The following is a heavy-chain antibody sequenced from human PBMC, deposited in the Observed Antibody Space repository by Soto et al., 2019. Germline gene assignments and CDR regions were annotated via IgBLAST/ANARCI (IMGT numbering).Heavy chain of an antibody. CDR3: ARMSYREFDY. Sequence: ASVKVSCKASGCTFTSYGNSGVRQAPGQGLEWMGWISAYNGNTNYAQKLQGRVTMTTDTSTSTAYMELRSLRSDDTAVYYCARMSYREFDYWGQGTLVTVSS. CDR1: GCTFTSYG. J-gene: IGHJ4*02. V-gene: IGHV1-18*01. CDR2: ISAYNGNT.